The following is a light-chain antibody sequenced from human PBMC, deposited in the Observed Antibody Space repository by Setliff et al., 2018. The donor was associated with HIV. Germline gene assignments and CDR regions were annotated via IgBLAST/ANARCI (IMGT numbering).Light chain of an antibody. J-gene: IGLJ1*01. CDR2: DVS. Sequence: QSVLTQPASVSGSPGQSITISCTGISSDVGNYNYVSWYQEHPGKAPKLIIYDVSQRPSGVSSRFPGSKSGNTASLTISGLQAEDQADYYCCSYTSSLTYVFGTGTKV. CDR3: CSYTSSLTYV. CDR1: SSDVGNYNY. V-gene: IGLV2-14*01.